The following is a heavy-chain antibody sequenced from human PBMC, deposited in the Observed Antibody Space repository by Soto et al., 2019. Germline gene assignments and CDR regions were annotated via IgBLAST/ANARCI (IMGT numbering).Heavy chain of an antibody. CDR2: ISYDGSNK. V-gene: IGHV3-30*18. Sequence: QVQLVESGGGVVQPGKSLRLSCAASGFTFSSYGMPWVRQAPGKGLEWVALISYDGSNKYYADSVKGRFTISRDNSKNTLYVQMNSLRAEDTAVYYCAKDFNDFWSGYYYYYGMDVWGQGTTVTVSS. D-gene: IGHD3-3*01. CDR1: GFTFSSYG. CDR3: AKDFNDFWSGYYYYYGMDV. J-gene: IGHJ6*02.